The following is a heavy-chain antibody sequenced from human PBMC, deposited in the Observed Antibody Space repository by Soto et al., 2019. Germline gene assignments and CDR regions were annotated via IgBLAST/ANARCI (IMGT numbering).Heavy chain of an antibody. V-gene: IGHV3-7*01. CDR1: QFTLSTFW. CDR2: IKSDGSAT. CDR3: ARAPDSFSYGLDV. Sequence: EVQLVESGGGLVQPGGSLRLSCTASQFTLSTFWMNWVRQAPGKGLEWVANIKSDGSATDYVDSVRGRFAISRDNAKNSLYLQMNSLRAEDTAVYFYARAPDSFSYGLDVWGQGTTVTVSS. J-gene: IGHJ6*02.